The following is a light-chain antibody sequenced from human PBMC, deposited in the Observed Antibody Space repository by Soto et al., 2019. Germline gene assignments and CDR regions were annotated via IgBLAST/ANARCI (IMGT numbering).Light chain of an antibody. CDR1: QSITNY. V-gene: IGKV1-39*01. J-gene: IGKJ4*01. Sequence: DIQMTQSPSSLSASVGDRVTITCRASQSITNYLNWYQHKPEQDPNLLIYAASTLQAGVPSRFRGSGSGTDFTLTISSLQPEDFATYFCQQSNSSPATCGGGTKVDIK. CDR3: QQSNSSPAT. CDR2: AAS.